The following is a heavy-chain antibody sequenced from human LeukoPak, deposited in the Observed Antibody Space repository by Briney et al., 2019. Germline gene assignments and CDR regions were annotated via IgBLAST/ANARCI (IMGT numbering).Heavy chain of an antibody. CDR3: ARSIRQRVGFADY. J-gene: IGHJ4*02. D-gene: IGHD6-25*01. V-gene: IGHV1-2*02. CDR2: INPNSGGT. Sequence: SVKVSCKASGYTFTGYYMHWVRQAPGQGLEWMGWINPNSGGTNYAQKFQGRVTITRDTSISTAYMELSRLRSDDTAVYYCARSIRQRVGFADYWGQGTLVTVSS. CDR1: GYTFTGYY.